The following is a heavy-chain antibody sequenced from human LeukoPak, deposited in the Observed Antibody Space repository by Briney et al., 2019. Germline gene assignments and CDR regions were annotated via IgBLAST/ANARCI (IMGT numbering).Heavy chain of an antibody. CDR1: GFTFSSYS. D-gene: IGHD1-7*01. CDR3: ARANWNYVNWFDP. CDR2: ISSSSSTI. V-gene: IGHV3-48*01. Sequence: GGSLRLSCAASGFTFSSYSMNWVRQAPGKGLEWVSYISSSSSTIYYADSVKGRFTISRDNAKSSLYLQMNSLRAEDTAVYYCARANWNYVNWFDPWGQGTLVTVSS. J-gene: IGHJ5*02.